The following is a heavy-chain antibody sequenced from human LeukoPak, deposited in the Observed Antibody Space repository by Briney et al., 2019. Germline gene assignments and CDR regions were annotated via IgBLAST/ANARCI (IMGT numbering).Heavy chain of an antibody. CDR1: DGSIFRTNW. CDR3: ARSPTKRVTEDY. CDR2: ISPSGST. J-gene: IGHJ4*02. V-gene: IGHV4-4*02. D-gene: IGHD5-18*01. Sequence: PSETLSLTCAVSDGSIFRTNWWSWVRQTPGKGLEWIGQISPSGSTSYSPSLKSRVTISVDKSKTQFSLKLTSVTAADTAVYYCARSPTKRVTEDYWGRGTLVTVSS.